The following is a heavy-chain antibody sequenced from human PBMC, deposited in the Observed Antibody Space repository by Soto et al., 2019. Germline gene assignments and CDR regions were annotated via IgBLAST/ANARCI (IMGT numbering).Heavy chain of an antibody. CDR1: GYSFTSYG. J-gene: IGHJ4*02. V-gene: IGHV1-18*01. CDR2: ISAYNGYT. CDR3: ARADQEASVGY. Sequence: ASVKVSCKASGYSFTSYGISWVRQAPGQGLEWMGWISAYNGYTNYAQKLQGRVTMTTDTPTSTAYMELGSLRSDDTAVYYCARADQEASVGYWGQGTLVTVSS. D-gene: IGHD2-2*01.